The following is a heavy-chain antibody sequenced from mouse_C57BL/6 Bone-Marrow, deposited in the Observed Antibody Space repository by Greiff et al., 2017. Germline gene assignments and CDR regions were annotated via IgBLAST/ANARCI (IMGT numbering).Heavy chain of an antibody. V-gene: IGHV1-78*01. J-gene: IGHJ3*01. D-gene: IGHD1-1*01. CDR1: GYTFTDHT. CDR2: IYPRDGST. CDR3: ARRLRYGFAY. Sequence: QVQLQQPGAELVKPGASVKISCTVSGYTFTDHTIHWMKQRPEQGLEWIGNIYPRDGSTKYNEKFTGKATLTADKSSSTTYMQLNSLTSEDSAVYVFARRLRYGFAYWGQGTLVTVSA.